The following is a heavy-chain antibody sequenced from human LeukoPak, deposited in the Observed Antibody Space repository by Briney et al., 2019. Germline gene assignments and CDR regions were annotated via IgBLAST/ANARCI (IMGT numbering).Heavy chain of an antibody. J-gene: IGHJ5*02. D-gene: IGHD2-21*02. Sequence: SETLSLTCGVSGYSISSGHYWAWIRQPPGKGLEWIASIYNSGTTYSNPSLQSRISLSVDTSKNQFSLNLTSVTAADTAVYYCARDPALTFNWFDPWGQGTLVTVSS. CDR2: IYNSGTT. CDR3: ARDPALTFNWFDP. V-gene: IGHV4-38-2*02. CDR1: GYSISSGHY.